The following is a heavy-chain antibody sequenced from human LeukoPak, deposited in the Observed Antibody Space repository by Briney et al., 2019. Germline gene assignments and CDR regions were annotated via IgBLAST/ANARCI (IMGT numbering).Heavy chain of an antibody. CDR3: ARVRVRIYDSSGYEFDY. CDR2: ISAYNGNT. Sequence: GASVKVSCKASGYTFTSYAMNWVRQAPGQGLEWMGWISAYNGNTNYAQKLQGRVTMTTDTSTSTAYMELRSLRSDDTAVYYCARVRVRIYDSSGYEFDYWGQGTLVTVSS. V-gene: IGHV1-18*01. D-gene: IGHD3-22*01. CDR1: GYTFTSYA. J-gene: IGHJ4*02.